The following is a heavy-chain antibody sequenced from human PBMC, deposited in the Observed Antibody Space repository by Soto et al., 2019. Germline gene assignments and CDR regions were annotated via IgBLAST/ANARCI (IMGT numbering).Heavy chain of an antibody. Sequence: QVQLVQSGAAVKKPGSSVKVSCKASGGTFSRYTISWVRQAPGQGLEWMGRIIPILGIANYAQKFQGRVTITADKSTSTAYMELSSLRSEDTAVYYCARATADYDILTGPDYWGQGTLVTVSS. CDR1: GGTFSRYT. J-gene: IGHJ4*02. D-gene: IGHD3-9*01. CDR3: ARATADYDILTGPDY. CDR2: IIPILGIA. V-gene: IGHV1-69*02.